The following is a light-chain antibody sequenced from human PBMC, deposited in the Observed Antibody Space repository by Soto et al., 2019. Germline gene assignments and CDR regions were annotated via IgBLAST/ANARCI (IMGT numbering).Light chain of an antibody. CDR3: QQTYKSPRT. Sequence: DIQMTQSPSCLSASIGDRVTITCRASQTIIRYLNWYQQKPGKAPRLLIYAASSLQSGVPSRFSGSGSGTDFTLTVSSLQPEDFATYYCQQTYKSPRTFGQGTKVDIK. CDR1: QTIIRY. J-gene: IGKJ1*01. CDR2: AAS. V-gene: IGKV1-39*01.